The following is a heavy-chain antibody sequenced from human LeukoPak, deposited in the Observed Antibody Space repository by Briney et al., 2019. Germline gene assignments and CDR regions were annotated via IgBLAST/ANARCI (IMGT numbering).Heavy chain of an antibody. Sequence: GGSLRLSCAASGFTFSSYGMHWVRQAPGKGLEWVAVISYDGSNKYYADSVKGRFTISRDNSKNTLYLQMNSLRAEDTALYYCAKGSHYYYGSGPMGYWGQGTLVTVSS. CDR2: ISYDGSNK. CDR3: AKGSHYYYGSGPMGY. CDR1: GFTFSSYG. D-gene: IGHD3-10*01. V-gene: IGHV3-30*18. J-gene: IGHJ4*02.